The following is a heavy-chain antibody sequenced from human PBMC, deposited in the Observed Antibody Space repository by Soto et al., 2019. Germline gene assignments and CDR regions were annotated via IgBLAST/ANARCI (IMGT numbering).Heavy chain of an antibody. Sequence: GGSLRLSCAASGFTFSSYAMTWVRQAPGKGLEWVSGISGSGATTSYADSVKGRFTVSRDNSKNTLYLQMNSLRAEDTAVYYCARERYDDYDSSGFDHWGQGTLVTVSS. CDR2: ISGSGATT. J-gene: IGHJ4*02. V-gene: IGHV3-23*01. CDR1: GFTFSSYA. CDR3: ARERYDDYDSSGFDH. D-gene: IGHD3-22*01.